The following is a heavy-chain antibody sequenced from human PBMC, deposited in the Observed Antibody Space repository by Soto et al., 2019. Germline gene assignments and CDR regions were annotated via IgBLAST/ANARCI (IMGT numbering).Heavy chain of an antibody. CDR1: GFTFSSYA. CDR3: AKANGHGGEGRYCSGGSCYRKNNWFDP. J-gene: IGHJ5*02. Sequence: GGSLRLSCAASGFTFSSYAMSWVRQAPGKGLEWVSAISGSGGSTYYADSVKGRFTISRDNSKNTLYLQMNSLRAEDTAVYYCAKANGHGGEGRYCSGGSCYRKNNWFDPWGQGTLVTVSS. CDR2: ISGSGGST. V-gene: IGHV3-23*01. D-gene: IGHD2-15*01.